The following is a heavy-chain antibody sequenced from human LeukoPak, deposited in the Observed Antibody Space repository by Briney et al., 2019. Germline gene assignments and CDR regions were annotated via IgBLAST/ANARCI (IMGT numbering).Heavy chain of an antibody. Sequence: GGSLRLSCAASGFTFSSYEMNWVRQAPGKGLEWVSYISSSGSTIYYANSVKGRFTISRDNAKNSLYLQMNSLRAEDTAAYYCARDLFLGARTFDYWGQGTLVAVSS. J-gene: IGHJ4*02. CDR1: GFTFSSYE. CDR3: ARDLFLGARTFDY. D-gene: IGHD1-26*01. CDR2: ISSSGSTI. V-gene: IGHV3-48*03.